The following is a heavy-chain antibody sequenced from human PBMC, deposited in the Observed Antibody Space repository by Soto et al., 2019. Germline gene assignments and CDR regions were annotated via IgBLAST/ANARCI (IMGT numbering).Heavy chain of an antibody. Sequence: SVKVSCKASGGTFSSYAISWVRQAPGQGLEWMGGIIPIFGTANYAQKFQGRVTITADESTSTAYMELSSLRSEDTAVYYCAREGYYGSGSEGDFDYWGQGTLVTVSS. D-gene: IGHD3-10*01. CDR3: AREGYYGSGSEGDFDY. CDR2: IIPIFGTA. V-gene: IGHV1-69*13. CDR1: GGTFSSYA. J-gene: IGHJ4*02.